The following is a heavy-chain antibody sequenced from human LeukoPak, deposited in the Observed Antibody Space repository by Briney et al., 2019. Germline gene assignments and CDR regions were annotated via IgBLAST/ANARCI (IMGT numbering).Heavy chain of an antibody. CDR2: IHISGST. V-gene: IGHV4-4*07. Sequence: SETLSLTCTVSGDSISTYYWTWIRQSAGKGLEWIGRIHISGSTNYNPSLKSRVTMSVGTSKTQFSLKVSSVTAADTGVYYCARAPEFSSGWLLDYWGQGSLVTVSS. CDR1: GDSISTYY. J-gene: IGHJ4*02. D-gene: IGHD6-19*01. CDR3: ARAPEFSSGWLLDY.